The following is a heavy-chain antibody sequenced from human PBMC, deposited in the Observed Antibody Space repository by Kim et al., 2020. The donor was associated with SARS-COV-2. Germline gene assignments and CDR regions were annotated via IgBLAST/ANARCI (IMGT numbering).Heavy chain of an antibody. CDR2: SNK. Sequence: SNKYYVDSVKGRFTISRDNSKNTLYLQMNSLRTEDTAVYYCARDFHGPDYWGQGTLVTVSS. J-gene: IGHJ4*02. V-gene: IGHV3-30*01. CDR3: ARDFHGPDY.